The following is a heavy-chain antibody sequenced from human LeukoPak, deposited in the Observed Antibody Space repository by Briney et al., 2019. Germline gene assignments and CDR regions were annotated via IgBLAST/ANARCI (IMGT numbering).Heavy chain of an antibody. D-gene: IGHD6-13*01. J-gene: IGHJ4*02. V-gene: IGHV3-30-3*01. CDR1: GFTFSSYA. CDR2: ISYDGSNK. CDR3: AKDGAMSAAGYYFEY. Sequence: TGGSLRLSCAASGFTFSSYAMHWVRQAPGKGLEWVAVISYDGSNKYYADSVKGRFTISRDNSKNTLYLQMNSLRAEDTAVYYCAKDGAMSAAGYYFEYWGQGTPVTVSS.